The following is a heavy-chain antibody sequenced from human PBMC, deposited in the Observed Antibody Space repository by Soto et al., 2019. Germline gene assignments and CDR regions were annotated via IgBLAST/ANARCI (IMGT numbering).Heavy chain of an antibody. J-gene: IGHJ4*02. CDR2: IYYSGST. CDR3: ARERGDYYGSGSYSKGPFDY. Sequence: LSLTGTVSGGSIIIGGYYWSWIRQHPGKGLEWIGYIYYSGSTYYNPSLKSRVTISVDTSKNQFSLKLSSVTAADTAVYYCARERGDYYGSGSYSKGPFDYRGQGTLVTVSS. D-gene: IGHD3-10*01. CDR1: GGSIIIGGYY. V-gene: IGHV4-31*03.